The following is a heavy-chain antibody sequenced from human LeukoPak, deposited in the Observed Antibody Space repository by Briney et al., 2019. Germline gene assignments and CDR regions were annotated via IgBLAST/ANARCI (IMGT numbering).Heavy chain of an antibody. D-gene: IGHD3-9*01. CDR3: ARDNYDILTGYTYYYYYMDV. CDR1: GFTFSSYW. CDR2: IKQDGSEK. Sequence: PGGSLRFSCAASGFTFSSYWMSWVRQAPGKGLEWVANIKQDGSEKYYVDSVKGRFTISRDNAKNSLYLQMNSLRAEDTAVYYCARDNYDILTGYTYYYYYMDVWGKGTTVTVSS. J-gene: IGHJ6*03. V-gene: IGHV3-7*01.